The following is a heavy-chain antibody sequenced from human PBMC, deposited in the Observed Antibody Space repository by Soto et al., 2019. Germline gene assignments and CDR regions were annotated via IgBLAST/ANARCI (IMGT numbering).Heavy chain of an antibody. CDR3: ARSPYVSHYFDY. Sequence: EVQLVETGGGLIQPGGSLRVSCAVSGFTGSGGYMNWVRQAPGKGLEWVSIIYSDGSTFYADSVKGRFTISRDNSKNTLFLQMNSLRAEDTAVYYCARSPYVSHYFDYWGQGTLVTVSS. D-gene: IGHD3-10*02. V-gene: IGHV3-53*02. J-gene: IGHJ4*02. CDR2: IYSDGST. CDR1: GFTGSGGY.